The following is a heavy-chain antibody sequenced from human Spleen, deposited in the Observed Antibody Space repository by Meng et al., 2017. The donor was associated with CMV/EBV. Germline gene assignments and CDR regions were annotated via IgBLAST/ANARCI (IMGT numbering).Heavy chain of an antibody. J-gene: IGHJ4*02. CDR3: ARDHVGASGYFDY. Sequence: AASGFTFSSHSMNWVRQAPGKGLEWVSSISSSSSYIYYADSVKGRFTISRDNAKNSLYLQMNSLRGEDTAVYYCARDHVGASGYFDYWGQGSLVTVSS. V-gene: IGHV3-21*01. D-gene: IGHD1-26*01. CDR1: GFTFSSHS. CDR2: ISSSSSYI.